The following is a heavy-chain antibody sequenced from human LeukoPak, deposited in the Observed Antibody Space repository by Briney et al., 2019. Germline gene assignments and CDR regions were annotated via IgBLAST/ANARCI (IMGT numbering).Heavy chain of an antibody. CDR2: MNLNTGAT. J-gene: IGHJ4*02. V-gene: IGHV1-2*07. CDR1: GYTFTGYY. CDR3: ARDRVGSGWPRPWYFEF. Sequence: ASVKVSCKPSGYTFTGYYLHWVRQAPGQALEWMGWMNLNTGATAYSHNFQGRVAMSGDTSIGTAYMDLSSLTPDDTAVYYCARDRVGSGWPRPWYFEFWGQGTLVTVSS. D-gene: IGHD6-19*01.